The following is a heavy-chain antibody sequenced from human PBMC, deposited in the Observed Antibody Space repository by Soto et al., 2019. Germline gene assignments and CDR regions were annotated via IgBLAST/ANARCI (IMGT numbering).Heavy chain of an antibody. J-gene: IGHJ3*02. V-gene: IGHV4-34*01. CDR3: ARGTPITMIVVVITVFDT. CDR2: INHSGSA. CDR1: GASFSGYY. D-gene: IGHD3-22*01. Sequence: PXETLSLTCSVYGASFSGYYWSWIRQPPGKGLEWIGEINHSGSANYNPSLKSRVTISVDTSKNQFSLKLSPVTAADTAVYYCARGTPITMIVVVITVFDTWGQGTMVTVS.